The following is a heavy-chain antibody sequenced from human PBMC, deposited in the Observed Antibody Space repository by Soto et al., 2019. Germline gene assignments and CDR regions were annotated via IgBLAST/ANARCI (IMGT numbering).Heavy chain of an antibody. Sequence: SETLSLTCTVSGGSISSSSYYWGWIRQPPGKGLEWIGSIYYSGSTYYNPSLKSRVTISVDTSKNQFSLKLSSVTAADTAVYYCARGDYNPPYYYYYGMDVWGQGTTVTVSS. CDR1: GGSISSSSYY. CDR3: ARGDYNPPYYYYYGMDV. D-gene: IGHD4-17*01. V-gene: IGHV4-39*01. J-gene: IGHJ6*02. CDR2: IYYSGST.